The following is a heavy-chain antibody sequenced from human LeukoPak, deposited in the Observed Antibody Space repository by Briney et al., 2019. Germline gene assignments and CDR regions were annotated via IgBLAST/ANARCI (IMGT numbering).Heavy chain of an antibody. Sequence: PSETLSHTCAVYGGSFSNYYWSWIRQPPGKGLEWIGEINDSGRINYNPSLLSRVTVSVDPSKNQFSLSLTSVTATDTAVYYCARRWNYGRNYYIDVWGKGATVSVSS. CDR2: INDSGRI. J-gene: IGHJ6*03. V-gene: IGHV4-34*01. CDR1: GGSFSNYY. CDR3: ARRWNYGRNYYIDV. D-gene: IGHD1-7*01.